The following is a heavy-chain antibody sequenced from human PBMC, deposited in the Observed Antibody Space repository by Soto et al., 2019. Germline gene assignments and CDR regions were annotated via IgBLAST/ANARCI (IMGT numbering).Heavy chain of an antibody. CDR2: IYYSGST. J-gene: IGHJ6*02. Sequence: PSETLSLTCTVSGGSISSYYWSWIRQPPGKGLEWIGYIYYSGSTNYNPSLKSRVTISVDTSKNQFSLKLSSVTAADTAVYFCARDHYDFWSGPGGGMDVWGQGTTVTVSS. V-gene: IGHV4-59*01. CDR1: GGSISSYY. D-gene: IGHD3-3*01. CDR3: ARDHYDFWSGPGGGMDV.